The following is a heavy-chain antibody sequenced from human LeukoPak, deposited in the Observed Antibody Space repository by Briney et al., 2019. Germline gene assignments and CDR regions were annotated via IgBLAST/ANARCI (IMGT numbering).Heavy chain of an antibody. V-gene: IGHV3-21*06. CDR1: GLTFSTSG. D-gene: IGHD1-14*01. CDR2: IGPTGSDR. J-gene: IGHJ4*02. CDR3: ATETNGRHYDY. Sequence: GGSLRLSCTASGLTFSTSGFNWVRQAPGQGLEWVASIGPTGSDRYHADSIKGRFTVSRANANNFLYLQMNSLRAEDTAVYYCATETNGRHYDYWGQGTLLTVSS.